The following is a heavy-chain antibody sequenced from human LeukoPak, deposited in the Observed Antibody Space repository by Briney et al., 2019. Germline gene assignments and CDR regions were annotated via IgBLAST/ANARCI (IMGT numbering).Heavy chain of an antibody. CDR1: GGSFSGYY. J-gene: IGHJ4*02. V-gene: IGHV4-34*11. CDR2: IYYTGST. D-gene: IGHD3-9*01. Sequence: LPETLSLTCAVYGGSFSGYYWTWFRQPPGKGLEWIGYIYYTGSTNYNPSLDSRVTISVDMSKNQVSLNLKYVTAADTAVYYCARGYFDWFLDNWGRGTLVTVSS. CDR3: ARGYFDWFLDN.